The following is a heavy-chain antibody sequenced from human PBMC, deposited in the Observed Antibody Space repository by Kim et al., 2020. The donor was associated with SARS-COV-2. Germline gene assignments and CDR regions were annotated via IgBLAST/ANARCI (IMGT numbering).Heavy chain of an antibody. CDR3: AREIMVPSSRYYFYLMDV. CDR1: GGSITGYY. CDR2: IYNRGST. V-gene: IGHV4-59*13. Sequence: SETLSLTCTVSGGSITGYYWSWIRQPPGKGLEWIGYIYNRGSTSYNPSLKSRVTISLDTSNNQFCLKLTSVTAEDTAVYYCAREIMVPSSRYYFYLMDVWGPGTTVTVSS. J-gene: IGHJ6*02. D-gene: IGHD3-10*01.